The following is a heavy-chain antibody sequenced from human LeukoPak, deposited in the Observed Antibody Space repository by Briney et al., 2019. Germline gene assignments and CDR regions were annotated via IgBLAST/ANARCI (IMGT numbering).Heavy chain of an antibody. V-gene: IGHV3-21*01. CDR3: ARDRLERHFYYYGMDV. CDR1: GFTFSSYS. D-gene: IGHD1-1*01. Sequence: GGSLRLSCAASGFTFSSYSMNWVRQAPGKGLEWVSSITSSSSYIYYADSVKGRFTISRDNAKNSLYLQMNSLRAEDTAVYYCARDRLERHFYYYGMDVWGQGTSVTVSS. CDR2: ITSSSSYI. J-gene: IGHJ6*02.